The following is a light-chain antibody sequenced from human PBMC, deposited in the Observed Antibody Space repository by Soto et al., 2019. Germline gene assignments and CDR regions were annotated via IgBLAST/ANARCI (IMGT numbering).Light chain of an antibody. Sequence: EIQMTRSPSTLSASVGDRVTITCRASQSISSWLAWYQQKPGKAPNLLIYKASNLESGVPSRFSGSGSGTEFTLTISSLQPDDFATYYCQQYNTYPLTFGGGTKVDIK. V-gene: IGKV1-5*03. J-gene: IGKJ4*01. CDR2: KAS. CDR3: QQYNTYPLT. CDR1: QSISSW.